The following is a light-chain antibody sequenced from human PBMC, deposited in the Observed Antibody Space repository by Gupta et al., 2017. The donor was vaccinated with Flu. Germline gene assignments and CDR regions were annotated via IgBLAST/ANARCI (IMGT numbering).Light chain of an antibody. CDR2: YNK. CDR3: AAWDDNLNGPNCV. J-gene: IGLJ3*02. Sequence: QSVLTQPPSASGTPGQMVTISCSGSISNIGGNPVYWYQQLPGTAPKLLVYYNKHRPSGVPDRFSGSKSGTSASLAISGLQSEDEADYYCAAWDDNLNGPNCVCGGGTKLTVL. CDR1: ISNIGGNP. V-gene: IGLV1-44*01.